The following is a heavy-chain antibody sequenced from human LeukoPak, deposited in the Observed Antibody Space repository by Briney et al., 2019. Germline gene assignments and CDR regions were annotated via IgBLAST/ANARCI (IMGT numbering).Heavy chain of an antibody. Sequence: SETLSLTCSVSGXSFSSSSDHWGRVRQPPGKGLECIRSSYYSGSTYHNPSLKSRVTISVDTSKNQFSLKLSSVTAADTAVYYCTRLHWGSGGSGSFDYWGQGTLVTASS. J-gene: IGHJ4*02. D-gene: IGHD7-27*01. V-gene: IGHV4-39*01. CDR2: SYYSGST. CDR3: TRLHWGSGGSGSFDY. CDR1: GXSFSSSSDH.